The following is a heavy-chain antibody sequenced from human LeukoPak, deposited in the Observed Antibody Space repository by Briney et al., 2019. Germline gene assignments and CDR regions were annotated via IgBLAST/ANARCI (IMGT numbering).Heavy chain of an antibody. D-gene: IGHD5-12*01. CDR2: IYYSGST. V-gene: IGHV4-30-4*01. J-gene: IGHJ3*02. Sequence: ASQTLSLTCTVSGGSISSGDYYWSWIRQPPGKGLEWIGYIYYSGSTYYNPSLKSRVTISVDTSKNQFSLKLSSVTAADTAVYYCARVGIVATIDAFDIWGQGTVVTVPS. CDR1: GGSISSGDYY. CDR3: ARVGIVATIDAFDI.